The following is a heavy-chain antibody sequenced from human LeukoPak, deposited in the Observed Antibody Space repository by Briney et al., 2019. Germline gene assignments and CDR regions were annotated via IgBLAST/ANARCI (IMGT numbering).Heavy chain of an antibody. V-gene: IGHV3-30-3*01. J-gene: IGHJ4*02. CDR1: GFTFSSYA. D-gene: IGHD6-13*01. CDR3: ARDRGAAGTGLALDY. Sequence: GGSLRLFCAASGFTFSSYAMHWVRQAPGKGLEWVAVISYDGSNKYYADSVKGRFTISRDNSKNTLYLQMNSLRAEDTAVYYCARDRGAAGTGLALDYWGQGTLVTVSS. CDR2: ISYDGSNK.